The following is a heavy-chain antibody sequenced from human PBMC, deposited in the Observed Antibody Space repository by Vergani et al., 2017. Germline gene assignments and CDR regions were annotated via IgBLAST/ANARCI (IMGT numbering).Heavy chain of an antibody. J-gene: IGHJ6*03. V-gene: IGHV2-5*04. D-gene: IGHD1-7*01. CDR3: VYRKTECGTTGCFYPFYYYDYMDV. CDR1: GFSLNTRGVS. CDR2: IYWNDDQ. Sequence: QITLKESGPTLVKPTQTLTLTCTFSGFSLNTRGVSVAWIRQPPGKALDWLALIYWNDDQHYSPSLNNRVTITKDTSKNQVVLTMTNMDYVDTGTYSCVYRKTECGTTGCFYPFYYYDYMDVWGKGTTVTVSS.